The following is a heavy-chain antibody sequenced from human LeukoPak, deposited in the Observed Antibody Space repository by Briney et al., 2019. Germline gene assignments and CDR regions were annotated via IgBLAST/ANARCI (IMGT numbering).Heavy chain of an antibody. D-gene: IGHD2-21*01. CDR2: MNPKSGKT. CDR1: GYTFTIYD. Sequence: APVKVSCKASGYTFTIYDINWVRQATGQGLEWMGWMNPKSGKTGYAQKYQARVTMTTDTSTSTAYMELRSLRSDDTAVYYCVCLWSLGMDVWGQGTTVTVSS. V-gene: IGHV1-8*01. CDR3: VCLWSLGMDV. J-gene: IGHJ6*02.